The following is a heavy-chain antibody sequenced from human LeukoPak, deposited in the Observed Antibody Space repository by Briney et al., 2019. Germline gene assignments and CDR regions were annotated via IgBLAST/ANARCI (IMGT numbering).Heavy chain of an antibody. V-gene: IGHV3-30-3*01. CDR3: ARGSYYGSGSYYNVGY. CDR2: ISYDGSNK. CDR1: GFTFSSYA. J-gene: IGHJ4*02. D-gene: IGHD3-10*01. Sequence: PGGSLRLSCAASGFTFSSYAMHWVRQAPGKGLEWVAVISYDGSNKYYADSVKGRFTISRDNSKNTLYLQMNSLRAEDTAVYYCARGSYYGSGSYYNVGYWGQGTLVTVSS.